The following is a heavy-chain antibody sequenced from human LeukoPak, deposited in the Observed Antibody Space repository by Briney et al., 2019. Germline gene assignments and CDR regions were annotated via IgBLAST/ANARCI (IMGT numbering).Heavy chain of an antibody. CDR3: TRDGPRSSGYPDN. J-gene: IGHJ4*02. Sequence: WVRQHPGKGLEWIGYIYYSGSTYYNPSLKSRVTISVDTSKNQFSLKLSSVTAADTAVYYCTRDGPRSSGYPDNWGQGTLVTVSS. CDR2: IYYSGST. D-gene: IGHD3-22*01. V-gene: IGHV4-31*02.